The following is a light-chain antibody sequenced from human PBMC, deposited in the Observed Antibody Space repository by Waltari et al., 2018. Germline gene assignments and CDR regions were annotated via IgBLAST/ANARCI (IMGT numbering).Light chain of an antibody. CDR3: GTWDSDLNAVV. Sequence: QSVLTQPPSVSAAPGQMITISCSGASSNIGSYSVSWYQHVPGTAPKVVIYDNKRRPSGSPDRFSGSKSGTSVTLGISGRQTGDEADYYCGTWDSDLNAVVFGGGTKVTVL. J-gene: IGLJ2*01. CDR1: SSNIGSYS. V-gene: IGLV1-51*01. CDR2: DNK.